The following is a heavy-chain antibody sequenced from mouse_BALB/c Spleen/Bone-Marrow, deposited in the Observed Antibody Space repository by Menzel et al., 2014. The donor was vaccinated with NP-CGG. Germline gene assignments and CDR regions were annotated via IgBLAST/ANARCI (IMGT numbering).Heavy chain of an antibody. Sequence: EVMLVESGAELVKPGASVKLSCTASGFNIKDTYMHWVKQRPEQGLEWIGRIDPANGNTKYDPKFQGEATITADTSSNTAYLQLSSLPSEDTAVYYCTTYYGSRFTYWGQGTLVTVSA. V-gene: IGHV14-3*02. CDR1: GFNIKDTY. J-gene: IGHJ3*01. CDR2: IDPANGNT. CDR3: TTYYGSRFTY. D-gene: IGHD2-9*01.